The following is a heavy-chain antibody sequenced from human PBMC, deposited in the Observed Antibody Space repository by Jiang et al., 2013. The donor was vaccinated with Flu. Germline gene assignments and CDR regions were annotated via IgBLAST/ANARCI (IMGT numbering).Heavy chain of an antibody. CDR3: ARQDVGXYYYFDY. J-gene: IGHJ4*02. CDR2: IWYDGSNK. Sequence: VQLVESGGGVVQPGRSLRLSCAASGFTFSSYGMHWVRQAPGKGLEWVAVIWYDGSNKYYADSVKGRFTISRDNSKNTLYLQMNSLRAEGTAVYYCARQDVGXYYYFDYWGQGTLVTV. CDR1: GFTFSSYG. V-gene: IGHV3-33*01. D-gene: IGHD1-26*01.